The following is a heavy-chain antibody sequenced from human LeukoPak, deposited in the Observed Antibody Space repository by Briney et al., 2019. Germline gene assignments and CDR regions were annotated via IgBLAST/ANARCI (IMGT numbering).Heavy chain of an antibody. CDR3: ARVYSYGFKYYFDY. CDR2: IYHSGGT. D-gene: IGHD5-18*01. CDR1: GGSISSGGYS. V-gene: IGHV4-30-2*01. Sequence: SETLSLTCAVSGGSISSGGYSWSWIRQPPGKGLEWIGYIYHSGGTYYNPSLKSRVTISVDRSKNQFSLKLSSVTAADTAVYYCARVYSYGFKYYFDYWGQGTLVTVSS. J-gene: IGHJ4*02.